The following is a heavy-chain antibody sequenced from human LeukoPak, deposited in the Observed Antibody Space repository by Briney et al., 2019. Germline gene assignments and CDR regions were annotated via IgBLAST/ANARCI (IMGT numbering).Heavy chain of an antibody. V-gene: IGHV4-4*02. Sequence: PSQTLSLTCAVSGGSISSSNWWSWVRQPPGKGLEWIGEIYHSGSTNCNPSLKSRVTISVDKSKNQFSLKLSSVTAADTAVYYCARADIVVVPAAMASYGMDVWGQGTTVTVSS. CDR2: IYHSGST. CDR3: ARADIVVVPAAMASYGMDV. D-gene: IGHD2-2*01. CDR1: GGSISSSNW. J-gene: IGHJ6*02.